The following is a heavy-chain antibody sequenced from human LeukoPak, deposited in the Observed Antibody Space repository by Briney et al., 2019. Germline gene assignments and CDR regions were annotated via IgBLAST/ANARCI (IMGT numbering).Heavy chain of an antibody. CDR3: AKTLRIVVVIRDAFDI. Sequence: PGGSLRLSCAASGISFSSYVMTWVRQAPGKGLEWVSAISGSGGSTYYADSVKGRFTISRDNSKNTLYLQMNSLRAEDTAVYYCAKTLRIVVVIRDAFDIWGQGTMVTVSS. J-gene: IGHJ3*02. CDR2: ISGSGGST. CDR1: GISFSSYV. D-gene: IGHD3-22*01. V-gene: IGHV3-23*01.